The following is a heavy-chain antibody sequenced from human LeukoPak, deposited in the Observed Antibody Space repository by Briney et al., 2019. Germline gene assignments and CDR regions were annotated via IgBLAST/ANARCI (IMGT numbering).Heavy chain of an antibody. CDR2: IYHSGST. CDR1: GYSISSGYY. Sequence: SETLSLTCAVSGYSISSGYYWGWTRQPPGKGLEWIGSIYHSGSTYYNPSLKSRVTISVDTSKNQFSLKLSSVTAADTAVYYCARWSSGSYDGFDYWGQGTLVTVSS. D-gene: IGHD3-10*01. V-gene: IGHV4-38-2*01. J-gene: IGHJ4*02. CDR3: ARWSSGSYDGFDY.